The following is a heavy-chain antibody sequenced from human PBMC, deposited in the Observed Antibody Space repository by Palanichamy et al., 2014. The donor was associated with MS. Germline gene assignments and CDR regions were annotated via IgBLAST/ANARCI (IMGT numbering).Heavy chain of an antibody. CDR3: ARGDCSGGSCYSDYYYYYYGMDV. D-gene: IGHD2-15*01. V-gene: IGHV1-69*04. CDR2: IIPILGIA. J-gene: IGHJ6*02. CDR1: GGTFSSYA. Sequence: LVQSGAEVKKPGSSVKVSCKASGGTFSSYAISWVRQAPGQGLEWMGRIIPILGIANYAQKFQGRVTITADKSTSTAYMELSSLRSEDTAVYYCARGDCSGGSCYSDYYYYYYGMDVWGQGTTVTVSS.